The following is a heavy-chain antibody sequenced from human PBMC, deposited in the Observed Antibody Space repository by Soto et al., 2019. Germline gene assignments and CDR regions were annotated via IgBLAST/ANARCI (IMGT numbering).Heavy chain of an antibody. Sequence: SETLSLTCTVSGGSISSGGYYWSWIRRHPGKGLEWIGYIYYSGSTYYNPSLKSRVTISVDTSKNQFSLKLSSVTAADTAVYYCARDRCSGGSCLYGMDVWGQGTTVTVSS. CDR2: IYYSGST. CDR3: ARDRCSGGSCLYGMDV. CDR1: GGSISSGGYY. D-gene: IGHD2-15*01. V-gene: IGHV4-31*03. J-gene: IGHJ6*02.